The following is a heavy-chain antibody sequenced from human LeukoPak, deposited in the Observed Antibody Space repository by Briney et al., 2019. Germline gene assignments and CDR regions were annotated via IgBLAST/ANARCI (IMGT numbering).Heavy chain of an antibody. CDR3: ARETDGDYGGKEEVFDY. CDR1: GGSISSSSYY. D-gene: IGHD4-23*01. V-gene: IGHV4-39*07. CDR2: IYYSGST. Sequence: SETLSLTCTVSGGSISSSSYYWGWIRQPPGKGLEWIGSIYYSGSTNYNPSLKSRVTISVDTSKDQFSLKLSSVTAADTAVYYCARETDGDYGGKEEVFDYWGQGTLVTVSS. J-gene: IGHJ4*02.